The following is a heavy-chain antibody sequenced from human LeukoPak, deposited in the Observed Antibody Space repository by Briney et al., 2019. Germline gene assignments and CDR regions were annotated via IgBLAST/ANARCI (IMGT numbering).Heavy chain of an antibody. Sequence: GGSLRLSCAASGFPFRSYWMSWVRQDPGKRLEWVANIKQDGSETYYVDSVKGRFTISRDNARSSVYLQMNSLRAEDTAVYYCVRDCCSGVTCYTGYWGQGTLVTVSS. CDR2: IKQDGSET. CDR1: GFPFRSYW. V-gene: IGHV3-7*05. J-gene: IGHJ4*02. D-gene: IGHD2-15*01. CDR3: VRDCCSGVTCYTGY.